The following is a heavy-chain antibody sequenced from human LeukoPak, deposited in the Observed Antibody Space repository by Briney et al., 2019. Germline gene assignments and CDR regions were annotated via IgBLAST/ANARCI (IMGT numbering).Heavy chain of an antibody. D-gene: IGHD2-2*01. J-gene: IGHJ4*02. Sequence: GASVKVSCKASGYTFTGYYMHWVRQAPGQGLEWMGWINPNSGGTNYAQKFQGRATMTRDTSISTAYMELSRLRSDDTAVYYCARDPSGYCSSTSCPPRYYFDYWGQGTLVTVSS. CDR1: GYTFTGYY. CDR3: ARDPSGYCSSTSCPPRYYFDY. V-gene: IGHV1-2*02. CDR2: INPNSGGT.